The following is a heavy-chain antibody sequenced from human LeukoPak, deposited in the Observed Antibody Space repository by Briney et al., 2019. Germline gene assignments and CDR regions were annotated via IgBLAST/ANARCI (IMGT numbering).Heavy chain of an antibody. CDR2: ISSGGSTI. Sequence: GGSLRLSCAAAGFTFSSYEMNWVRQAPGKGLEWVSYISSGGSTIYYADSVKGRFTISRDNAKNSLYLQMHSLRAEDTAVYYCARGVGYSGYVDYWGQGTLVTVSS. D-gene: IGHD5-12*01. J-gene: IGHJ4*02. CDR3: ARGVGYSGYVDY. V-gene: IGHV3-48*03. CDR1: GFTFSSYE.